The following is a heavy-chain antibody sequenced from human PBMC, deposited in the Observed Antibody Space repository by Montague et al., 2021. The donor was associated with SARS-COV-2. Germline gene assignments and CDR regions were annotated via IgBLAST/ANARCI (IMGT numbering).Heavy chain of an antibody. D-gene: IGHD5-24*01. CDR1: GYSISSGYY. J-gene: IGHJ3*02. Sequence: SETLSLTCTVPGYSISSGYYWGWIRKFPVKGLDWSGRIDHSGSTYYNPSLKSRVTISVDTSKNQFSLKMYSVTAADTAQFYCARDRTFRDGYLDAFEIWGQGTMVTVSS. CDR2: IDHSGST. CDR3: ARDRTFRDGYLDAFEI. V-gene: IGHV4-38-2*02.